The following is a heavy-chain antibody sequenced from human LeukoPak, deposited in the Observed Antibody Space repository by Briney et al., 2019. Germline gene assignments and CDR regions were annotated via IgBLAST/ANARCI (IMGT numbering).Heavy chain of an antibody. J-gene: IGHJ6*03. CDR1: GYTFTSYD. V-gene: IGHV1-8*03. Sequence: GASVKVSCEASGYTFTSYDINWVRQATGQGLEWMGWMNPNSGNTGYAQKFQGRVTITRNTSISTAYMELSSLRSEDTAVYYCAREAVVAVADYYYYYYMDVWGKGTTVTVSS. CDR2: MNPNSGNT. D-gene: IGHD2-15*01. CDR3: AREAVVAVADYYYYYYMDV.